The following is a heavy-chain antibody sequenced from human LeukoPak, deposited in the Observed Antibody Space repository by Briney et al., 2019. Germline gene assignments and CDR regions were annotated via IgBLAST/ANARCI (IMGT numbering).Heavy chain of an antibody. Sequence: SETLSLTCTVSGDSISSYYWSWIRQPPGKGLEWIGYIYYSGSTNYNPSLKSRVTISVDTSKNQFSLKLSSVTAADTAVYYCARRVRGVIPDAFDIWGQGTMVTVSS. D-gene: IGHD3-10*01. V-gene: IGHV4-59*01. CDR1: GDSISSYY. J-gene: IGHJ3*02. CDR3: ARRVRGVIPDAFDI. CDR2: IYYSGST.